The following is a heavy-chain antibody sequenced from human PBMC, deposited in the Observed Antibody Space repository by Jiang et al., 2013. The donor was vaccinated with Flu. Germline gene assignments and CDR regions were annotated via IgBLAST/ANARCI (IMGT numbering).Heavy chain of an antibody. CDR1: GFTFSSYA. CDR3: ANSQVYYYDSSGYWYYFDY. J-gene: IGHJ4*02. Sequence: GGPLRLSCAASGFTFSSYAMSWVRQAPGKGLEWVSAISGSGGSTYYADSVKGRFTISRDNSKNTLYLQMNSLRAEDTAVYYCANSQVYYYDSSGYWYYFDYWGQGTLVTVSS. D-gene: IGHD3-22*01. V-gene: IGHV3-23*01. CDR2: ISGSGGST.